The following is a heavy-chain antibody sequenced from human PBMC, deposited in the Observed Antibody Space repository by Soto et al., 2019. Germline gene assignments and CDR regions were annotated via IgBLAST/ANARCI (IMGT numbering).Heavy chain of an antibody. J-gene: IGHJ5*02. CDR1: GGTFSSYA. CDR3: ARDRYEDSYGKGLSWFDT. D-gene: IGHD5-18*01. V-gene: IGHV1-69*13. CDR2: IIPIFGTA. Sequence: SVNVSCKASGGTFSSYAISWVRQAPGEGLEWMGGIIPIFGTANYAQKFQGRVTITADESTSTAYMELSSLRSEDTAVYYCARDRYEDSYGKGLSWFDTLGQGTLVTVSS.